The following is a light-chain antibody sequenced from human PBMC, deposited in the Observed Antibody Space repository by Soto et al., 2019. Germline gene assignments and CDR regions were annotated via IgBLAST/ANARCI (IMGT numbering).Light chain of an antibody. CDR3: SSYSSTTLL. CDR1: SSDVGGHDY. V-gene: IGLV2-14*01. Sequence: QSARTQPASVSGSPGQSITISCTGTSSDVGGHDYVSWYQQHPGKAPKLIIFEVSYRPSGISNRFSGSKSGNTASLTISGLQAEDEADYYCSSYSSTTLLFGAGTKVTVL. CDR2: EVS. J-gene: IGLJ1*01.